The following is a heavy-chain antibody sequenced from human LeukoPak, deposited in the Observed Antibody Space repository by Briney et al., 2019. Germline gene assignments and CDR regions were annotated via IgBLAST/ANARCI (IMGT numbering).Heavy chain of an antibody. D-gene: IGHD3-10*01. CDR1: GFTFSSYG. Sequence: GGSLRLSCAASGFTFSSYGMHWVRQAPGKGLEWVAFIRYDGSNKYYADSVKGRFTISRDNSKNTLYLQMNSLRAEDTAVYYCAAMVRGAIRNRFDPWGQGTLVTVSS. V-gene: IGHV3-30*02. CDR2: IRYDGSNK. J-gene: IGHJ5*02. CDR3: AAMVRGAIRNRFDP.